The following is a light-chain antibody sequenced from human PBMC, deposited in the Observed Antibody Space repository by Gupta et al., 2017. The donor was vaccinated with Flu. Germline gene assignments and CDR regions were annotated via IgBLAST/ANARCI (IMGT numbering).Light chain of an antibody. J-gene: IGLJ2*01. V-gene: IGLV6-57*03. CDR3: QSFDTNNRV. CDR2: EDN. CDR1: RGSIASNF. Sequence: NFMLTQPHSVSESPGKSVTISCTRSRGSIASNFVQWFQQRPGRAPTTVIYEDNQRPSGVPDRFSGSIDYSSNSASLTISELKTEDEADYYCQSFDTNNRVFGGGTKLTVL.